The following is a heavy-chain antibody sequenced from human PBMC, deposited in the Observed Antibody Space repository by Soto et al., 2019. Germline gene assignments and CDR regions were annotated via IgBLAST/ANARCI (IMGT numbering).Heavy chain of an antibody. CDR2: IYYSGST. D-gene: IGHD3-16*01. V-gene: IGHV4-61*01. CDR1: GGSVSNGNYY. CDR3: AIMPLETHLINWFAP. Sequence: SETLSLTCTVFGGSVSNGNYYWSWIRQPPGKGLEWIGYIYYSGSTNYNPSLKSRVSISLDTSKNQFSLRLTSVTAADTAVYYCAIMPLETHLINWFAPCGQGNLV. J-gene: IGHJ5*02.